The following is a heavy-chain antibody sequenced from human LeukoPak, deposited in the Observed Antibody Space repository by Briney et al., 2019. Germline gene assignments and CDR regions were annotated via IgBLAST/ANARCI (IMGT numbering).Heavy chain of an antibody. CDR2: IYYSGST. CDR1: GGSISSYY. Sequence: SETLSLTCTVSGGSISSYYWSWIRQPPGKGLEWIGYIYYSGSTNYNPSLKSRVTISVDTSKNQFSLKLSSMTAADTAVYYCARVVMAYWYFDLWGRGTLVTVSS. CDR3: ARVVMAYWYFDL. J-gene: IGHJ2*01. D-gene: IGHD2-21*01. V-gene: IGHV4-59*01.